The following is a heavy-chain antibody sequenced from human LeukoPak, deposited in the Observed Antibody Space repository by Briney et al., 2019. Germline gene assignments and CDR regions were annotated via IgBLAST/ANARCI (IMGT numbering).Heavy chain of an antibody. J-gene: IGHJ4*02. CDR1: GFTFSSYG. CDR2: ISYDGSNK. CDR3: AKSYSSTRGEIVDY. V-gene: IGHV3-30*18. D-gene: IGHD6-13*01. Sequence: GGSLRLSCAASGFTFSSYGMHWVRQAPGKGLEWVAVISYDGSNKYYADSVKGRFTISRDNSKNTLYLQMNSLRAEDTAVYYCAKSYSSTRGEIVDYWGQGTLVTVSS.